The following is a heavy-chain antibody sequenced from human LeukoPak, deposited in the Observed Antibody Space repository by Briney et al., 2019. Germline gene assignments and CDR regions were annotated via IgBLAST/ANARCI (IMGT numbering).Heavy chain of an antibody. CDR2: ISSSSSYI. V-gene: IGHV3-21*01. Sequence: GGSLRLSCAASGFTFSSYSMNWVRQAPGKGLEWVSYISSSSSYIYYADSVKGRFTISRDNAKNSLYLQMNSLRAEDTAVYYCARDGVSPRADDCWSGYYSWGDYWGQGTLVTVSS. CDR1: GFTFSSYS. CDR3: ARDGVSPRADDCWSGYYSWGDY. D-gene: IGHD3-3*01. J-gene: IGHJ4*02.